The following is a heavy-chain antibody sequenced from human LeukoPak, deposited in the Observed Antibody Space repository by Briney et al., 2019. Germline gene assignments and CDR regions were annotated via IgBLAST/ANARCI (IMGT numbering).Heavy chain of an antibody. D-gene: IGHD3-22*01. V-gene: IGHV3-49*03. CDR3: TRHGWDDGSAYYDS. CDR1: GFTFGDYA. CDR2: IRSTVYGGIT. J-gene: IGHJ4*02. Sequence: PGRSLRLSCTASGFTFGDYAMSWIRQAPGKGLEWVGFIRSTVYGGITTSGASVKGRFTIFRDNSKSTAYLQMDSLKTEDTAIYYCTRHGWDDGSAYYDSWGQGTVVTVSS.